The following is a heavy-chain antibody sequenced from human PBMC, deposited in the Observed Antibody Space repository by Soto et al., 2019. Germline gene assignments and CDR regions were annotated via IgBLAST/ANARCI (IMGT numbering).Heavy chain of an antibody. CDR2: IYPGDSDT. J-gene: IGHJ3*02. CDR1: GCSFTSYW. Sequence: GESLKISCKGSGCSFTSYWIGWVRQMPGKGLEWMGIIYPGDSDTRYSPSFQGQVTISADKSISTAYLQWSSLKASDTAMYYCARHSGYDILTGYYPKVAFDIWGQGTMVTVSS. D-gene: IGHD3-9*01. CDR3: ARHSGYDILTGYYPKVAFDI. V-gene: IGHV5-51*01.